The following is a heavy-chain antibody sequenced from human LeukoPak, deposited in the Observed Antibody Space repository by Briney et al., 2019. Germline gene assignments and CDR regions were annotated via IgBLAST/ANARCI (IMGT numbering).Heavy chain of an antibody. Sequence: RSSETLSLTCTVSGGSISSSSYYWGWIRQPPGKGLEWIGSIYYSGSTYYNPSLKSRVTISVDTSKNQFSLKLSSVTAADTAVYYCARDIGSRIVGATCFDYWGQGTLVTVSS. D-gene: IGHD1-26*01. CDR2: IYYSGST. J-gene: IGHJ4*02. CDR1: GGSISSSSYY. V-gene: IGHV4-39*02. CDR3: ARDIGSRIVGATCFDY.